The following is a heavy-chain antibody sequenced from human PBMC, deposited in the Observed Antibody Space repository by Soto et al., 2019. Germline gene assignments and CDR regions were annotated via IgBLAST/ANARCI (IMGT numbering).Heavy chain of an antibody. CDR3: ARHSSGWYYFDY. D-gene: IGHD6-19*01. J-gene: IGHJ4*02. Sequence: PSETLSLTCTVSGGFISSSSYYWGWIRQPPGKGLEWIGSIYYSGSTYYNPSLKSRVTISVDTSKNQFSLKLSSVTAADTAVYYCARHSSGWYYFDYWGQGTLVTVSS. CDR2: IYYSGST. CDR1: GGFISSSSYY. V-gene: IGHV4-39*01.